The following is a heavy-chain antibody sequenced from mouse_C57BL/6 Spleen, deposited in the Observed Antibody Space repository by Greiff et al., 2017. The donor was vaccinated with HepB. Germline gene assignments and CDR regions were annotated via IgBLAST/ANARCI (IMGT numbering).Heavy chain of an antibody. CDR1: GFNIKDYY. J-gene: IGHJ1*03. CDR3: TTGYYYGSSYWYCDV. V-gene: IGHV14-1*01. Sequence: EVQLQQSGAELVRPGASVKLSCTASGFNIKDYYMHWVKQRPEQGLEWIGRIDPEDGDTEYAPKFQGKATMTADTSSNTAYLQLSSLTSEDTAVYYCTTGYYYGSSYWYCDVWGTGTTVTVSS. CDR2: IDPEDGDT. D-gene: IGHD1-1*01.